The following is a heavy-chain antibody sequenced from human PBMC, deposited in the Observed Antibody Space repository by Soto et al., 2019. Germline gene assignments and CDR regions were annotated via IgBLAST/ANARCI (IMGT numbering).Heavy chain of an antibody. D-gene: IGHD3-22*01. J-gene: IGHJ5*02. CDR3: AKDLEYYYDSSGYYH. V-gene: IGHV3-23*01. CDR2: ISGSGGST. Sequence: GGSLRLSCAASGFTFSSYAMSWVRQAPGKGLEWVSAISGSGGSTYYADSVKGRFTISRDNSKNTLYLQMNSLRAEDTAVYYCAKDLEYYYDSSGYYHWGQGTLVTVSS. CDR1: GFTFSSYA.